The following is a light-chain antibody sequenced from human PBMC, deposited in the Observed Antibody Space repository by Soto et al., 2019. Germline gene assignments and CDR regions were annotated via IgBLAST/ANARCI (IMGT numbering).Light chain of an antibody. Sequence: EIVLTQSPATLSLSPGERATLSCRASQSVNTYLAWYHLKPGQAPRLLMYDASNRATGIPARFIGSGSGTDFTLTISRLEPEDFAVYYCQQRSNWPLTFGGGTKVEIK. CDR1: QSVNTY. J-gene: IGKJ4*01. CDR3: QQRSNWPLT. CDR2: DAS. V-gene: IGKV3-11*01.